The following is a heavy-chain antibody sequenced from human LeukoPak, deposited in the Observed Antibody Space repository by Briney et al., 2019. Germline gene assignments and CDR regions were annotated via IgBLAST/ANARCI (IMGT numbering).Heavy chain of an antibody. V-gene: IGHV3-23*01. D-gene: IGHD5-18*01. CDR3: AKGQYIYVSGNWFDP. CDR2: ISGSGDTT. J-gene: IGHJ5*02. Sequence: PGGSLRLSCVVSGFTFSTYAMNWVRQGPGKGLEWVSSISGSGDTTFYAESVKGRFTISRDNSKNTLYLQMNSLRAEDTALFYCAKGQYIYVSGNWFDPWGQGTLVTVSS. CDR1: GFTFSTYA.